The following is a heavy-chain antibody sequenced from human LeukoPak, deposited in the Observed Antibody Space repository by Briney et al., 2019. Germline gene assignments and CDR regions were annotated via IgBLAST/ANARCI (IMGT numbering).Heavy chain of an antibody. Sequence: GESLKISCKGSGYSFTNYWIGWVRQMPGKGLEWMGIIYPGDSDTRYSPSFQGQVTSSADKSISTAYLQWSSLKASDTTMYYCARRVVATPGASDIWGQGTMVTVSS. J-gene: IGHJ3*02. CDR3: ARRVVATPGASDI. V-gene: IGHV5-51*01. CDR1: GYSFTNYW. D-gene: IGHD2-15*01. CDR2: IYPGDSDT.